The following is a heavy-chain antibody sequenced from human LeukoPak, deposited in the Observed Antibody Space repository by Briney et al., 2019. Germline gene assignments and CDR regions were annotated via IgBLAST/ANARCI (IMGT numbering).Heavy chain of an antibody. CDR1: GGSFSGYY. J-gene: IGHJ6*03. Sequence: PETLSLTYAVYGGSFSGYYWSWIRQPPGKGLEWIGEINHSGSTNYNPSLKSRVTISVDTSKNQFSLKLSSVTAADTAVYYCTRVSYSSSSSGLYYYYYYMDVWGKGTTVTVSS. D-gene: IGHD6-6*01. V-gene: IGHV4-34*01. CDR2: INHSGST. CDR3: TRVSYSSSSSGLYYYYYYMDV.